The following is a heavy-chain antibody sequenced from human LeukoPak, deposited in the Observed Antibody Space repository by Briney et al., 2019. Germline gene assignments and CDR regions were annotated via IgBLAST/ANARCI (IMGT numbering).Heavy chain of an antibody. D-gene: IGHD2-21*02. CDR3: ARVVRGVVTSNWFDP. J-gene: IGHJ5*02. CDR2: VASSGTS. V-gene: IGHV4-59*01. CDR1: GDSLNTYY. Sequence: SETLSLNCTVSGDSLNTYYWTWIRQTPGKELEWIGFVASSGTSNFNPSLKSRVVISIDTSKNQFSLALTSVTPADTAVYYCARVVRGVVTSNWFDPWGQGTLVSVSS.